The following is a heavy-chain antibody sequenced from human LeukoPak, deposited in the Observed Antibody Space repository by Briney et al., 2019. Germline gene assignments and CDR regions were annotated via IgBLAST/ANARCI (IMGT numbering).Heavy chain of an antibody. CDR3: ARDSAKVWFGELLRTYNWFDP. CDR2: IYHSGST. CDR1: GGSISSSNW. Sequence: SETLSLTCAVSGGSISSSNWWSWVRQPPGKGLEWIGEIYHSGSTNYDPSLKSRVTISVDKSKNQFSLKLSSVTAADTAVYYCARDSAKVWFGELLRTYNWFDPWGQGTLVTVSS. D-gene: IGHD3-10*01. J-gene: IGHJ5*02. V-gene: IGHV4-4*02.